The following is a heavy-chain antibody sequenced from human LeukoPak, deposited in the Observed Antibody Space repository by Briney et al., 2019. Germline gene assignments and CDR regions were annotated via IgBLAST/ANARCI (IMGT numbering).Heavy chain of an antibody. J-gene: IGHJ4*02. Sequence: ASVKVSCKASGYTFTGYYMHWVRQAPGQGLEWMGWINPNSGGTNYAQKFQGRVTMTRDTSISTAYMELSRLRSDDTAVYYCARAGYCSSTSRGGRAFDYWGQGTLVTVSS. CDR3: ARAGYCSSTSRGGRAFDY. CDR2: INPNSGGT. V-gene: IGHV1-2*02. CDR1: GYTFTGYY. D-gene: IGHD2-2*01.